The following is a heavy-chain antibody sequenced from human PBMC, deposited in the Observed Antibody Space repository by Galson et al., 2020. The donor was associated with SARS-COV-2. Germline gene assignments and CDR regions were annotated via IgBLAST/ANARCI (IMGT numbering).Heavy chain of an antibody. CDR3: ARFFGSGSDPFDR. CDR1: GYSFTSYW. J-gene: IGHJ4*02. V-gene: IGHV5-10-1*01. Sequence: GESLKISCKAIGYSFTSYWIGWVRQMPRKGLEWLGRIDPSDAYTSYSPSFQGHVTISADKSISTAYLQWSSLKASDTAIYYCARFFGSGSDPFDRWGQGTLVTVSS. CDR2: IDPSDAYT. D-gene: IGHD3-10*01.